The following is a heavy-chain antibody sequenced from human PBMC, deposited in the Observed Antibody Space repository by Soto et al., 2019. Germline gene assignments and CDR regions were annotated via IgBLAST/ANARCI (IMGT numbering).Heavy chain of an antibody. CDR2: INHSGST. Sequence: QVQLQQWGAGLLKPSETLSLTCAVYGGSFSGYYWSWIRQPPGKGLEWIGEINHSGSTNYIPSLNSRVTISVDTPKNQFSSKLRSVTAADTAVYYCARLALRILYLRNWFDPWGQGTLVTVSS. CDR1: GGSFSGYY. D-gene: IGHD2-8*01. J-gene: IGHJ5*02. V-gene: IGHV4-34*01. CDR3: ARLALRILYLRNWFDP.